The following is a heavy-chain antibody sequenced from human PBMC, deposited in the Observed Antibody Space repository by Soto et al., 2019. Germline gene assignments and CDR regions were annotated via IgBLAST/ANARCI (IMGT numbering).Heavy chain of an antibody. J-gene: IGHJ6*02. D-gene: IGHD3-3*01. Sequence: GGSLRLSCAASGFTFSSYSMNWVRQAPGKGLEWVSSISSSSSYIYYAGSVKGRFTISRDNAKNSLYLQMNSLRAEDTAVYYCARDASRYYDFWSGPYSHDYYYYGMDVWGQGTTVTVSS. CDR2: ISSSSSYI. CDR1: GFTFSSYS. CDR3: ARDASRYYDFWSGPYSHDYYYYGMDV. V-gene: IGHV3-21*01.